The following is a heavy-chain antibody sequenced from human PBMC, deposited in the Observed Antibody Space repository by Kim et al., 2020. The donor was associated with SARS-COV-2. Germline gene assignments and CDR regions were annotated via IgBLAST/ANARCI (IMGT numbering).Heavy chain of an antibody. Sequence: GGSLRLSCAASGFTFSNYWMHWVRQVPGKGLVWVSRISSDESTTTYADSVKGRFTISRDNAKNTMYLQMNSLRAEDTAVYFCARLRCSGGSCYSVPDCWGQGTLVTVSS. J-gene: IGHJ4*02. CDR2: ISSDESTT. V-gene: IGHV3-74*03. CDR1: GFTFSNYW. CDR3: ARLRCSGGSCYSVPDC. D-gene: IGHD2-15*01.